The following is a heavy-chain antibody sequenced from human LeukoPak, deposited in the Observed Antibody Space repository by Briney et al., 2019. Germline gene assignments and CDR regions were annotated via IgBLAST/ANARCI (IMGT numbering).Heavy chain of an antibody. D-gene: IGHD5-18*01. V-gene: IGHV4-34*01. CDR3: ARVGLPYAFDI. J-gene: IGHJ3*02. Sequence: PSETLSLTCAVYGGSFSGYYWSWIRQPPGKGLEWIGEINHSGSTNYNPSLKSRVTISVDTSKNEFSLKLSSVTAADTAVYYCARVGLPYAFDIWGQGTMVTVSS. CDR1: GGSFSGYY. CDR2: INHSGST.